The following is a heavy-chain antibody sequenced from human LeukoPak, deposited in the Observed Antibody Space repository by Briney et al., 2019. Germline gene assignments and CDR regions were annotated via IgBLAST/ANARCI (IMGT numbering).Heavy chain of an antibody. D-gene: IGHD2-15*01. CDR1: GDSISSSSYY. V-gene: IGHV4-39*01. Sequence: PSETLSLTCNVSGDSISSSSYYWGWIRQPPGKGLEWIGSIYYSGSTYYNPSLKSRVIISVDTSKNQFSLKMTSVTAADTAVYYCARSERLIRGGDDYWGQGTLVTVSS. J-gene: IGHJ4*02. CDR3: ARSERLIRGGDDY. CDR2: IYYSGST.